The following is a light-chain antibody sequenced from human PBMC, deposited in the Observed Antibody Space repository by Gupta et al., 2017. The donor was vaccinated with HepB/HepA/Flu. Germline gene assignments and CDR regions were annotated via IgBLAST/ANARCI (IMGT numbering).Light chain of an antibody. Sequence: EIVMTQSPATLSVSPGERATLSCRASQIVSSNLAWYQQKPGQAPRLLIYGASTRATGIPARFSGSGSGTEFTLTISSLQSEDFAVYYCQQYNNWRGTFGQGTKLEIK. CDR3: QQYNNWRGT. V-gene: IGKV3-15*01. CDR1: QIVSSN. CDR2: GAS. J-gene: IGKJ2*02.